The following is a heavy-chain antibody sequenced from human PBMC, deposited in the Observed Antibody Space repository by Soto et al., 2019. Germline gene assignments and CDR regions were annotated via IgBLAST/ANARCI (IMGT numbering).Heavy chain of an antibody. CDR1: GGSISSSNW. D-gene: IGHD3-10*01. J-gene: IGHJ4*02. Sequence: QVQLQESGPGLVKPSGTLSLTCAVSGGSISSSNWWSWVRQPPGKGLDWIGEIYHSGNTNYNPSLKSRVTMAVDKSRIQFSLKLSSVTAADTAVYYCARRWGEGRVDYWGQGTLVTVSS. V-gene: IGHV4-4*02. CDR3: ARRWGEGRVDY. CDR2: IYHSGNT.